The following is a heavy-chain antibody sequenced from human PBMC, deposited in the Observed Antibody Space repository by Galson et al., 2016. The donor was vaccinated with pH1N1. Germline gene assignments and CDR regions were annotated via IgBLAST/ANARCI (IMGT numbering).Heavy chain of an antibody. J-gene: IGHJ1*01. CDR2: IHSSGET. CDR3: ARYRRGNTFYMDF. Sequence: TLSLTCAISGGSLNGLYWSWVRQSPGETLGWIGYIHSSGETQYNPVFLSRVAFSIDTSKNQFFLQLTSMTAADTAVYYCARYRRGNTFYMDFWGRGTLVTVSS. CDR1: GGSLNGLY. V-gene: IGHV4-59*08. D-gene: IGHD2/OR15-2a*01.